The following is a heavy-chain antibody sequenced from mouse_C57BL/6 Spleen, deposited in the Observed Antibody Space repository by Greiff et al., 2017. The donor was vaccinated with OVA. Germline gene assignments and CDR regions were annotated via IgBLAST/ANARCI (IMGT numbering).Heavy chain of an antibody. J-gene: IGHJ3*01. CDR1: GYSITSGYY. Sequence: EVQLQQSGPGLVKPSQSLSLTCSVTGYSITSGYYWNWIRQFPGNKLEWMGYISYDGSNNYNPSLKNRISITRDTSKNQFFLKLNSVTTEDTATYYCASWGDGYSGWFAYWGQGTLVTVSA. D-gene: IGHD2-3*01. CDR2: ISYDGSN. CDR3: ASWGDGYSGWFAY. V-gene: IGHV3-6*01.